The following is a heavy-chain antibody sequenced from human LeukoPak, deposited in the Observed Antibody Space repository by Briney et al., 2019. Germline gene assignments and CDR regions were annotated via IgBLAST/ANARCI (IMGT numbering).Heavy chain of an antibody. J-gene: IGHJ1*01. CDR2: IYHSGST. D-gene: IGHD3-22*01. V-gene: IGHV4-4*02. CDR3: ASPRGDDSGGYYTWYFHH. Sequence: SGTLSLTCAVSGGSISSSNWWSWVRQPPGKGLEWIGEIYHSGSTNYNPSLKSRVTISVDKSKNQFSLKLSSVTAADTAVYFCASPRGDDSGGYYTWYFHHWGQGILVTVSS. CDR1: GGSISSSNW.